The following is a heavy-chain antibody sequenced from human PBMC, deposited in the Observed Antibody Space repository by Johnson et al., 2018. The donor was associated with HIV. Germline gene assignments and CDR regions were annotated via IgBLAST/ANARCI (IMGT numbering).Heavy chain of an antibody. CDR3: AREGAWEVRPGAFDI. V-gene: IGHV3-30*03. D-gene: IGHD1-26*01. Sequence: VQLVESGGGVVQPGRSLRLSCAASGFTFSNFGMHWVRQAPGKGLEWVAVISYDGTNKYYADSVRGRFTISRDNSKNTLYLQMNSLRAEDTAVYHCAREGAWEVRPGAFDIWGQGTTVTVSS. CDR2: ISYDGTNK. J-gene: IGHJ3*02. CDR1: GFTFSNFG.